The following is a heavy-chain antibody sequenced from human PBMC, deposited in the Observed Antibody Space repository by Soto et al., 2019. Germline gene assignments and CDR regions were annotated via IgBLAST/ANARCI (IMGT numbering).Heavy chain of an antibody. CDR3: AKQATPYDSSGYWGTRYYFDF. J-gene: IGHJ4*02. Sequence: EVQLLESGGGLVQPGGSLRLSCAASGFTFSRYAMSWVRQAPGKGLEWVSVISTSGGSTYYADSVKGRFTISRDNSKNPLYLQMHSLRAEDTAVYYCAKQATPYDSSGYWGTRYYFDFWGQGTPVTVSS. CDR2: ISTSGGST. CDR1: GFTFSRYA. D-gene: IGHD3-22*01. V-gene: IGHV3-23*01.